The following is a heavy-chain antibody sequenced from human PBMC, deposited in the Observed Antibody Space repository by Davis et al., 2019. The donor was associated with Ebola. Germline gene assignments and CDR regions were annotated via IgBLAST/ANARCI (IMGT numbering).Heavy chain of an antibody. CDR3: AKGAKISDYFDY. CDR2: TYYKSKWYN. J-gene: IGHJ4*02. V-gene: IGHV6-1*01. CDR1: GDSVSSNSAA. Sequence: HSQTLPLTCAISGDSVSSNSAAWNWIRQSPSRGLEWLGRTYYKSKWYNDYAVSVKSRITIKPDTSKNQFSLQLDSVTPEDTAVYYCAKGAKISDYFDYWVQGTLVTVSS.